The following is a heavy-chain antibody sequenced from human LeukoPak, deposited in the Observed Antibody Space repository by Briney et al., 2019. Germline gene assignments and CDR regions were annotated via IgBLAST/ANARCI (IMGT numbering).Heavy chain of an antibody. V-gene: IGHV3-23*01. J-gene: IGHJ4*02. CDR2: ISGSWGST. CDR3: AKDRKQWFRELVLFDY. D-gene: IGHD3-10*01. CDR1: GFTFSSYA. Sequence: GGSLRLSCAASGFTFSSYAMSWVRQAPGKGLECVSAISGSWGSTYYAHSVKGRFTISRDNSKNTLYLQMNSPRAEDTAVYYCAKDRKQWFRELVLFDYWGQGTLVTVSS.